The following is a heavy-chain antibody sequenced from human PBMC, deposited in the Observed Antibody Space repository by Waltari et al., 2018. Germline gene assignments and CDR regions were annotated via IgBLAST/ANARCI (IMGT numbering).Heavy chain of an antibody. D-gene: IGHD6-13*01. CDR1: GFTVSTHY. CDR3: ATGYSSSWYGGNLGY. CDR2: IYSGGST. V-gene: IGHV3-53*01. J-gene: IGHJ4*02. Sequence: EVQLVESGGGLIQPGGSLRLSCAASGFTVSTHYMSWVRQAPGKGLDWVSVIYSGGSTYYADSVKGRFTISRDNSKNTLYLQMNSLRAEDTAVYYCATGYSSSWYGGNLGYWGQGTLVTVSS.